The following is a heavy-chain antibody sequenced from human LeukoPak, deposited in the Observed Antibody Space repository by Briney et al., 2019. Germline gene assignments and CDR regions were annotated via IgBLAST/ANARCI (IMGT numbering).Heavy chain of an antibody. V-gene: IGHV3-66*01. CDR1: GFTVSSNY. Sequence: GGSLRLSCAASGFTVSSNYMSWVRQAPGKGLEWVSIIYSGGSTYHSDSVKGRITISRDNSKNTMYLQMKSLSAEDTAVDYCAREGDDYFDYWDQGTLVTVSS. CDR3: AREGDDYFDY. CDR2: IYSGGST. J-gene: IGHJ4*02.